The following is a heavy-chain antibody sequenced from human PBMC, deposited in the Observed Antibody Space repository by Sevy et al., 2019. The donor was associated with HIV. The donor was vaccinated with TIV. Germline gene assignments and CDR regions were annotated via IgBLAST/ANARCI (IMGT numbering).Heavy chain of an antibody. CDR1: GGSFSGYY. J-gene: IGHJ4*02. V-gene: IGHV4-34*01. CDR3: ARGGRVAINFDY. D-gene: IGHD2-21*01. Sequence: SKTLSLTCAVYGGSFSGYYWSWIRQPPGKGLEWIGEINHSGSTNYNPSLKSRVTISVDTSKNQFSLKLSSVTAADTAVYYCARGGRVAINFDYWGQGTLVTVSS. CDR2: INHSGST.